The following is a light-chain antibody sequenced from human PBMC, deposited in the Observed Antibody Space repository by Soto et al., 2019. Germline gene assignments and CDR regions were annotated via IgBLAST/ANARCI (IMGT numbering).Light chain of an antibody. CDR1: SSNIGSND. CDR3: AAWDDSLNACV. Sequence: QSVLTQPRSASGTPGQRVTISCSGSSSNIGSNDVYWYQHFPGTAARLLIHTNGQRPSGVADRFSGSKSGTSASLAISGLHSEDEADYYCAAWDDSLNACVFATGTKVTVL. CDR2: TNG. J-gene: IGLJ1*01. V-gene: IGLV1-44*01.